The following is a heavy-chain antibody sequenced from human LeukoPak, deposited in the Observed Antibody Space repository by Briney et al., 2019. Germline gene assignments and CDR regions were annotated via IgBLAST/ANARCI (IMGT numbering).Heavy chain of an antibody. Sequence: GGSLRLSCAASRFTFSTYWMSWVRQAPGKGLEWVANIKQDGSETYYVDPVKGRFTISRDNAKNSLYLQMNSLRGEDTAVYYCARLEPAWGYFESWGQGTLVTVSS. J-gene: IGHJ4*02. CDR1: RFTFSTYW. CDR2: IKQDGSET. CDR3: ARLEPAWGYFES. V-gene: IGHV3-7*01. D-gene: IGHD2-2*01.